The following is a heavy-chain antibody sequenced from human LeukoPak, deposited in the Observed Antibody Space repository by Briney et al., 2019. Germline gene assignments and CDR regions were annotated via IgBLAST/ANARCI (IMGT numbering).Heavy chain of an antibody. V-gene: IGHV1-2*02. CDR1: EYTFAGYY. D-gene: IGHD3-10*01. CDR2: INPKIGGT. CDR3: AREIGSGSFLDN. J-gene: IGHJ4*02. Sequence: ASVKVSCKASEYTFAGYYMHWVRQAPGQGLEWMGWINPKIGGTNYAQKFQGRVTMTRDTSISTAYMELSRLRSDDTAVYYCAREIGSGSFLDNWGQGTLVTVSS.